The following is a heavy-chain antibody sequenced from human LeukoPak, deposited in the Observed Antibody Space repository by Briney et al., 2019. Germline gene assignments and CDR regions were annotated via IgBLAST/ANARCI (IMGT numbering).Heavy chain of an antibody. J-gene: IGHJ4*02. Sequence: GGSLRLSCAASGFTFSDYYMSWIRQAPGKGLEWVSYISSSGSTIYYADSVKGRFTIPRDNAKNSLYLQMNSLRAEDTAVYYCARVSFKELWFGELSYYFDYWGQGTLVTVS. CDR1: GFTFSDYY. D-gene: IGHD3-10*01. CDR2: ISSSGSTI. V-gene: IGHV3-11*01. CDR3: ARVSFKELWFGELSYYFDY.